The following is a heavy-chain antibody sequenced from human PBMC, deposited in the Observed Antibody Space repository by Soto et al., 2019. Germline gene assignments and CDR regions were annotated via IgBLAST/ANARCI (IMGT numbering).Heavy chain of an antibody. CDR1: GFTFSSYG. V-gene: IGHV3-33*01. CDR2: IWYDGSNK. Sequence: QVQLVESGGGVVQPGRSLRLSCAASGFTFSSYGMHWVRQAPGKGLEWVAVIWYDGSNKYYADSVKGRFTISRDNSKNTLYLQMNSLRAEGTAVYYCARGRFGYCSGGSCLDSWGQGTLVTVSS. D-gene: IGHD2-15*01. CDR3: ARGRFGYCSGGSCLDS. J-gene: IGHJ5*01.